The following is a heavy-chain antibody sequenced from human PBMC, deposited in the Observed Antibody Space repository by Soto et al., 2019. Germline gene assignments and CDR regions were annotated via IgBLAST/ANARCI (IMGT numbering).Heavy chain of an antibody. D-gene: IGHD3-9*01. CDR2: IYYTGST. CDR1: GGSISSYY. CDR3: ARGGLAARSFGTGDI. Sequence: SETLSLTCTVSGGSISSYYWSWIRQPPGKGLEWIGYIYYTGSTNYNPSLKSRVTMSVDTSKNQFSLKLSSVTAADTAVYYCARGGLAARSFGTGDIWGQGTMVTVSS. V-gene: IGHV4-59*01. J-gene: IGHJ3*02.